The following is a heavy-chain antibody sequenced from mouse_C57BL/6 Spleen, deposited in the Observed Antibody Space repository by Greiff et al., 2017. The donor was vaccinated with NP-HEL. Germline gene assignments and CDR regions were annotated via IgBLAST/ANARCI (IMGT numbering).Heavy chain of an antibody. CDR3: ARHEDVTTPFAY. CDR1: GYTFTGYW. Sequence: VQLQQSGAELMKPGASVKLSCKATGYTFTGYWIEWVKQRPGHGLEWIGEILPGSGSTNYNEKFKGKATLTADKSSSTVYMELSRLTSEDSAVYFCARHEDVTTPFAYWGQGTLVTVSA. D-gene: IGHD2-12*01. CDR2: ILPGSGST. V-gene: IGHV1-9*01. J-gene: IGHJ3*01.